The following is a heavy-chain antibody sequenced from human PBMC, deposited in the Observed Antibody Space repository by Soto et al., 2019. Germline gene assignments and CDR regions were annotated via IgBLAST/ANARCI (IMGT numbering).Heavy chain of an antibody. Sequence: QVHLVESGGGVVQPGRSLRLSCTATGFNLNDYVIHWVRQAAGKGLEWVASMTYDGATEYYADSVKGRFTVSRDNSKRTLSLQMNSLRPEDTAVYYCARVRLSIAVNDALDVWGQGTTVTVSS. J-gene: IGHJ3*01. V-gene: IGHV3-30*14. CDR2: MTYDGATE. D-gene: IGHD3-3*02. CDR1: GFNLNDYV. CDR3: ARVRLSIAVNDALDV.